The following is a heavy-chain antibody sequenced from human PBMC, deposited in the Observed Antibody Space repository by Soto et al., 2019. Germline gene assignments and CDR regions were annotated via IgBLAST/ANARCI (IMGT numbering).Heavy chain of an antibody. CDR3: ARVVKTVSYGMDV. Sequence: SETLSLTCTASGGSVSSGSYYWSWIRQPPGKGLEWIGYIYYSGSTNYNPSLKSRVTISVDTSKNQFSLKLSSVTAADTAVYYCARVVKTVSYGMDVWGQGTTVTVSS. D-gene: IGHD1-20*01. V-gene: IGHV4-61*01. CDR1: GGSVSSGSYY. CDR2: IYYSGST. J-gene: IGHJ6*02.